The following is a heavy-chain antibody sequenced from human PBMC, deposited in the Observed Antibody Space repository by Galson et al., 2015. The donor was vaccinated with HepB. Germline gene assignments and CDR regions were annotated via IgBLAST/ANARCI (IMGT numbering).Heavy chain of an antibody. CDR2: INPNSGGT. D-gene: IGHD1-26*01. Sequence: SVKVSCKASGYTFTGYYIHWVRQAPGQGLGWMGRINPNSGGTNYAQKFQGRVTMTRDTSISTAYMELSRLTFDDTAVFYCARAYSGSYLQSFDPWGQGTLVTVSS. CDR3: ARAYSGSYLQSFDP. CDR1: GYTFTGYY. J-gene: IGHJ5*02. V-gene: IGHV1-2*06.